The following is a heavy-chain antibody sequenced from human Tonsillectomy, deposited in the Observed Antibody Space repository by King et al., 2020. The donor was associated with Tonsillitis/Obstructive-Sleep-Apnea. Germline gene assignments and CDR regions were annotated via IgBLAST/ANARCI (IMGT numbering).Heavy chain of an antibody. CDR2: IYYSGST. CDR3: VRSGGSGHYYDGLFDY. Sequence: LQLQESGPGLVKPSETLSLTCTVSGGSISSYYWSWIRQPPGKGLEWIGYIYYSGSTNYNPSLKSRVTISVDTSKNQFSLKLSSVTAADTAVYYCVRSGGSGHYYDGLFDYWGQGTLVTVSS. V-gene: IGHV4-59*01. J-gene: IGHJ4*02. CDR1: GGSISSYY. D-gene: IGHD3-22*01.